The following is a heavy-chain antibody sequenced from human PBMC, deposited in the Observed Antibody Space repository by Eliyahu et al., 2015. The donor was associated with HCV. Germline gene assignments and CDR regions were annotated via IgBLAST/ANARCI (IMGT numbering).Heavy chain of an antibody. J-gene: IGHJ3*02. V-gene: IGHV4-39*01. D-gene: IGHD3-10*01. CDR1: AGSXSSSSYY. CDR3: ARLGTYYYNSGTYLDAFDI. CDR2: IYYXGST. Sequence: QLHLQESGPGLVKPSETLSLTCTVSAGSXSSSSYYWGWXRQPPGKGLXWIGSIYYXGSTYYXPSLKSRVTISVDTSKNQFSLNLSSVTAADTAVYYCARLGTYYYNSGTYLDAFDIWGQGTTVTVSS.